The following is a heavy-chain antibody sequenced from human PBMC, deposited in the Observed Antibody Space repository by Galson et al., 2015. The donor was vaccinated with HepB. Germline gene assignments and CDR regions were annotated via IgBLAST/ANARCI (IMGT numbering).Heavy chain of an antibody. D-gene: IGHD6-13*01. J-gene: IGHJ3*02. V-gene: IGHV4-59*01. CDR2: IYYSGST. Sequence: SETLSLTCTVSGGSISSYYWSWIRQPPGKGLEWIGYIYYSGSTNYNPSLKSRVTISVDTSKNQFSLKLSSVTAADTAVYYCARDTHYSSSWYRLGSSSDGRAFDIWGQGTMVTVSS. CDR3: ARDTHYSSSWYRLGSSSDGRAFDI. CDR1: GGSISSYY.